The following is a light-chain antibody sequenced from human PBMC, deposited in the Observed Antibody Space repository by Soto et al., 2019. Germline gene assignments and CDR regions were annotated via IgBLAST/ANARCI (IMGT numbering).Light chain of an antibody. V-gene: IGKV3-15*01. CDR3: QQRSNWLT. CDR1: QSVSSN. CDR2: DAS. Sequence: EIVMTQSPATLSVSPGERATLSCRASQSVSSNLAWYQQKVGQAPRVLIYDASTRATGIPGRFSGSGSGTEFTLTISSLQSEDFAVYYCQQRSNWLTFGGGTKVEIK. J-gene: IGKJ4*01.